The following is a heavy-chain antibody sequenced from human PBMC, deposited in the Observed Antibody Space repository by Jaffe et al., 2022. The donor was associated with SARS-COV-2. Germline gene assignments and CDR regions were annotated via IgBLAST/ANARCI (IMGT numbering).Heavy chain of an antibody. CDR1: GFTFNNAW. D-gene: IGHD1-26*01. Sequence: EVQLVESGGGLVKPGGSLRLSCAASGFTFNNAWMNWVRQAPGKGLEWVGRIKSETDGGTTDYAAPVKGRFAISRDDSKNTLYLQMSSLKTEDTAVYHCATYSGSYSSGWYFDLWGRGTLVTVSS. V-gene: IGHV3-15*01. CDR2: IKSETDGGTT. J-gene: IGHJ2*01. CDR3: ATYSGSYSSGWYFDL.